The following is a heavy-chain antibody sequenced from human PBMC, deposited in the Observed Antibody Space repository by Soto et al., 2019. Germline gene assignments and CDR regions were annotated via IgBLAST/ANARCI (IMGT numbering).Heavy chain of an antibody. Sequence: ASVKVSCKASGYTFTSYGISWVRQAPGQGLEWMGWISAYNGNTNYAQKLQGRVTMTTDTSTSTAYMELRSLRSDDTAVYYCARDLSYYDFWSGYYLGFYGYSEWFAPWGQGTLVTVSS. CDR1: GYTFTSYG. CDR2: ISAYNGNT. D-gene: IGHD3-3*01. CDR3: ARDLSYYDFWSGYYLGFYGYSEWFAP. V-gene: IGHV1-18*04. J-gene: IGHJ5*02.